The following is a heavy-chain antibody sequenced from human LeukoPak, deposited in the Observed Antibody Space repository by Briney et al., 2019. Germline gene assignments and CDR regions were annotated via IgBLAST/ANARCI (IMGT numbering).Heavy chain of an antibody. CDR3: ARNSHAFGI. V-gene: IGHV3-23*01. Sequence: GGSLRLSCTASGFTFNRDWTAWVRQAPGKGLEWVSAISGSGGTTYYADSVKGRFTISRDNSKNTLYLQMNSLRAEDTAVYYCARNSHAFGIWGQGTMVTVSS. CDR1: GFTFNRDW. D-gene: IGHD4-23*01. CDR2: ISGSGGTT. J-gene: IGHJ3*02.